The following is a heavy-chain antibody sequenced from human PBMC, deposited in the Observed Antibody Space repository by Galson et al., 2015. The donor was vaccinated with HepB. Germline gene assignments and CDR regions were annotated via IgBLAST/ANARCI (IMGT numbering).Heavy chain of an antibody. CDR1: GLAFSRYW. CDR2: IKQDGSEK. J-gene: IGHJ6*03. D-gene: IGHD2-21*01. CDR3: ASTPIYMDYMDV. Sequence: SLRLSCAASGLAFSRYWMSWVRQAPGKGLEWVANIKQDGSEKYYVDSVKGRFTISRDNVKNSLYLQMNSLRAEDTASYYCASTPIYMDYMDVWGKGTTVTGSS. V-gene: IGHV3-7*03.